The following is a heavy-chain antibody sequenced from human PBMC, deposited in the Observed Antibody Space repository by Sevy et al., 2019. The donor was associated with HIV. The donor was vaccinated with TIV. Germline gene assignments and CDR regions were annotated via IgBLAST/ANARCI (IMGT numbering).Heavy chain of an antibody. D-gene: IGHD3-16*01. CDR1: GFTFSSYW. J-gene: IGHJ3*02. CDR2: VNDDGTIT. V-gene: IGHV3-74*01. CDR3: VRDQRGPSNAFDM. Sequence: GGYLRLSCAASGFTFSSYWMHWVRQAPGKRLVWVARVNDDGTITYNADSVKGRFTISRDNAKNTLYLQMNSLRVDDTAVYFCVRDQRGPSNAFDMWGQGTLVSVSS.